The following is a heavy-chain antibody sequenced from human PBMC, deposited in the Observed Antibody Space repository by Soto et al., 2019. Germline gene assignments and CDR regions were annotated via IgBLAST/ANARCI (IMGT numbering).Heavy chain of an antibody. CDR2: ISPNNGNT. D-gene: IGHD6-13*01. Sequence: GASVKVSCKASGYTFTSYGISWVRQAPGQGLEWMGWISPNNGNTSYAQKLQGRVTMTTNTSISTAYMELSSLRSEDTAVYYCARGRQQLVLRDAFDIWGQGTMVTVSS. J-gene: IGHJ3*02. CDR1: GYTFTSYG. CDR3: ARGRQQLVLRDAFDI. V-gene: IGHV1-18*01.